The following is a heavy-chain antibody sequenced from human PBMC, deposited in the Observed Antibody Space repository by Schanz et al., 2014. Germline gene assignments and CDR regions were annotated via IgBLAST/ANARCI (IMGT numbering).Heavy chain of an antibody. CDR2: ISSSGSTI. V-gene: IGHV3-48*04. J-gene: IGHJ4*02. Sequence: DVQLLESGGGLVQPGESLRLSCAASGFTFTTYAMTWVRQAPGKGLEWVSYISSSGSTIYYADSVKGRFTISRDNAKNSLYLQMNSLRAEDTAIYYCAKDLAAVGVFDYWGQGSLVTVSP. CDR3: AKDLAAVGVFDY. D-gene: IGHD6-13*01. CDR1: GFTFTTYA.